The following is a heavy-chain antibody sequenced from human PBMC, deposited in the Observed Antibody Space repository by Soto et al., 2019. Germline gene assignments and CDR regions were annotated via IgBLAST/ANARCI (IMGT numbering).Heavy chain of an antibody. CDR3: TTDLLGSSSKLFTGRFDTDY. CDR2: IKSKTDGGTT. CDR1: GFTFSNAW. V-gene: IGHV3-15*01. Sequence: GGSLRLSCAASGFTFSNAWMSWVRQAPGKGLEWVGRIKSKTDGGTTDYAAPVKGRFTISRDDSKNTLYLQMNSLKTEDTAVYYCTTDLLGSSSKLFTGRFDTDYWGQGTLVTVSS. J-gene: IGHJ4*02. D-gene: IGHD6-13*01.